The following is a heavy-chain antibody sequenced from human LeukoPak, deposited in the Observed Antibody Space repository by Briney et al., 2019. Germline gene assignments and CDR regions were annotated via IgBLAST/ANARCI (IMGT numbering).Heavy chain of an antibody. CDR1: GYSISSGYY. V-gene: IGHV4-38-2*02. Sequence: SETLSLTCTVSGYSISSGYYWGWIRQPPGKGLEWIGSIYHSGSTYYNPSLKSRVTISVDTSKNQFSLKLSSVTAADTAGYYCAREGVYDSGSYLVDYWGQGTLVTVSS. CDR3: AREGVYDSGSYLVDY. J-gene: IGHJ4*02. CDR2: IYHSGST. D-gene: IGHD1-26*01.